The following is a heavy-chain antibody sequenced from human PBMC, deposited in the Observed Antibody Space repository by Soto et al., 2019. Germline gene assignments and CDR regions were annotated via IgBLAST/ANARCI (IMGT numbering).Heavy chain of an antibody. V-gene: IGHV3-30*18. CDR1: GFTFSSYG. J-gene: IGHJ6*02. D-gene: IGHD5-12*01. CDR2: ISYDGSNK. CDR3: AKEATGRSYYYYYGMDV. Sequence: GGSLRLSCAASGFTFSSYGMHWVRQAPGKGLEWVAVISYDGSNKYYADSVKGRFTISRDNSENTLYLQMNSLRAEDTAVYYCAKEATGRSYYYYYGMDVWGQGTTVTVSS.